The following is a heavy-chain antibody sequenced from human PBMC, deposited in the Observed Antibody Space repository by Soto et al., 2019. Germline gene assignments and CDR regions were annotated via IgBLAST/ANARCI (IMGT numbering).Heavy chain of an antibody. CDR1: GFTFSSHA. CDR2: ISYDGTNQ. Sequence: QVQLVESGGGVVQPGRSLRLSCAASGFTFSSHAMHWVRQAPGKGLEWVAFISYDGTNQHYADSVKGRFTISRDNSKNTLYLQMNSLRGEDTAMYYCARDLGAWKFDYWGQGTLVTVSS. V-gene: IGHV3-30-3*01. D-gene: IGHD1-1*01. CDR3: ARDLGAWKFDY. J-gene: IGHJ4*02.